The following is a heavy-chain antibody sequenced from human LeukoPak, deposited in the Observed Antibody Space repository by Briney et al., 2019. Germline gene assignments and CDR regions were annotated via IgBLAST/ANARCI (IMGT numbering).Heavy chain of an antibody. V-gene: IGHV4-39*07. CDR3: ARELWFADAPGSWLDP. CDR1: SGSISSSSYY. J-gene: IGHJ5*02. D-gene: IGHD3-10*01. CDR2: IFHSGST. Sequence: SETLSLTCTVSSGSISSSSYYWGWIRQPPGKGLEWIGYIFHSGSTFYNPSLKSRVTISVDNSKNQFSLRLSSVTAADTAVYYCARELWFADAPGSWLDPWGQGTLVTVSS.